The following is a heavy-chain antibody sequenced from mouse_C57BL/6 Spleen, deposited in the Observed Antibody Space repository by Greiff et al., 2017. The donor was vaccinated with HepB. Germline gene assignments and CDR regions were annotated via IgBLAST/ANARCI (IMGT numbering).Heavy chain of an antibody. CDR2: IRSKSNNYAT. J-gene: IGHJ1*03. Sequence: EVMLVESGGGLVQPKGSLKLSCAASGFSFNTYAMNWVRQAPGKGLEWVARIRSKSNNYATYYADSVKDRFTISRDDSESMLYLQMNNLKTEDTAMYYCVRWGYSNPHWYFDVWGTGTTVTVSS. V-gene: IGHV10-1*01. CDR3: VRWGYSNPHWYFDV. CDR1: GFSFNTYA. D-gene: IGHD2-5*01.